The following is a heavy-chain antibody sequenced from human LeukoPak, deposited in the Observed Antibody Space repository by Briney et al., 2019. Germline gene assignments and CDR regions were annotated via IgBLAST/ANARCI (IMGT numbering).Heavy chain of an antibody. D-gene: IGHD2-21*01. CDR1: GFTFSSYS. Sequence: TGGSLRLSCAASGFTFSSYSMNWVRQAPGKGLEWVSSISSSSSYIYYADSVKGRFTISRDNSKNTLYLQMNSLRAEDTAVYYCAKSAGNSKRKHNWFDPWGQGTLVTVSS. CDR3: AKSAGNSKRKHNWFDP. V-gene: IGHV3-21*04. J-gene: IGHJ5*02. CDR2: ISSSSSYI.